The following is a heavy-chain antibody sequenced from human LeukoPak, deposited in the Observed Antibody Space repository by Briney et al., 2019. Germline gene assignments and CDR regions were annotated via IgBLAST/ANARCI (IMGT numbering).Heavy chain of an antibody. Sequence: SETLSLTCTVSGGSITSGSYYWSWIRQPAGKGLEWIGRIYTSGSTKYNPSLKSRVTISVDTSKNQFSLKLSSVTAADTAVYYCARDDRGPAGYSSGEYWGQGTLVTVSS. J-gene: IGHJ4*02. CDR3: ARDDRGPAGYSSGEY. CDR2: IYTSGST. D-gene: IGHD3-10*01. V-gene: IGHV4-61*02. CDR1: GGSITSGSYY.